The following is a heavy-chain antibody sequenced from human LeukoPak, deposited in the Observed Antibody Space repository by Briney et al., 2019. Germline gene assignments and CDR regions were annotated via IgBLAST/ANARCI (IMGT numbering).Heavy chain of an antibody. CDR1: GFTVSSNY. J-gene: IGHJ3*02. CDR3: AKDIRVRIQLWSYDAFDI. D-gene: IGHD5-18*01. CDR2: IYSGGST. V-gene: IGHV3-53*01. Sequence: PGGSLRLSCAASGFTVSSNYMSWVRQAPGKGLEWVSVIYSGGSTYYADSVKGRFTISRDNSKNTLYLQMNSLRAEDTAVYYCAKDIRVRIQLWSYDAFDIWGQGTMVTVSS.